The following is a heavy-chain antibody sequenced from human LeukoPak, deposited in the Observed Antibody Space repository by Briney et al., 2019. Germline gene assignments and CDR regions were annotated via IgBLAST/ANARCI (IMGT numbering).Heavy chain of an antibody. CDR3: ARGKKSGSIAARRYYYMDV. J-gene: IGHJ6*03. Sequence: ASVKVSCKASGYTFTSYDINWVRHATGQGREGRGWMNPNSGNTGYAQKFQGRVTMTRNTSISTAYMELSSLRSEDTAVYYCARGKKSGSIAARRYYYMDVWGKGATVTVSS. CDR2: MNPNSGNT. CDR1: GYTFTSYD. V-gene: IGHV1-8*01. D-gene: IGHD6-6*01.